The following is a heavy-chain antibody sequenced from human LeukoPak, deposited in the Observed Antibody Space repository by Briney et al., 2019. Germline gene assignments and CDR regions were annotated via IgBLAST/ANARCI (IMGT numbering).Heavy chain of an antibody. CDR1: GGSFSTYY. V-gene: IGHV4-34*01. CDR2: INHIGST. Sequence: PSETLSLTCAVYGGSFSTYYWTWIRQPPGKGLEWVGEINHIGSTNYNPSLRSRLTISLDTSKSQFSLKLTSVTAADTAIYDCARVTLTTTARAFDIWGQGTMVTVSS. D-gene: IGHD1-14*01. J-gene: IGHJ3*02. CDR3: ARVTLTTTARAFDI.